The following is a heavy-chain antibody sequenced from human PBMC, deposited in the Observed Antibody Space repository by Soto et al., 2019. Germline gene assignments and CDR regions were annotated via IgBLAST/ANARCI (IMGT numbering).Heavy chain of an antibody. CDR1: GFTFSTYW. CDR2: INSDGSST. V-gene: IGHV3-74*01. J-gene: IGHJ5*02. Sequence: GGSLRLSCAASGFTFSTYWMHWVRHAPGKGLVWASRINSDGSSTYYADSVKGRFTISRDNAKNTLYLQMNSLRAEDTAVYYCNNWFDPWGQGTLVTVSS. CDR3: NNWFDP.